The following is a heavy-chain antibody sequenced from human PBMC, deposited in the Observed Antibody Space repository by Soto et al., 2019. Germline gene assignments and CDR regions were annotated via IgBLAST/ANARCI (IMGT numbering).Heavy chain of an antibody. D-gene: IGHD2-8*02. Sequence: EVQMFESGGGLAQPGGSLKLSCAASGFFCGSYDMSWIRQAPGKGLEWVSTILVDGRTFYVDSVKGRFTISRDSSQNTVYLQMNSLTAGDTALYYCAKATATGGGAFDICGQGTKVTVSS. CDR3: AKATATGGGAFDI. CDR1: GFFCGSYD. J-gene: IGHJ3*02. V-gene: IGHV3-23*01. CDR2: ILVDGRT.